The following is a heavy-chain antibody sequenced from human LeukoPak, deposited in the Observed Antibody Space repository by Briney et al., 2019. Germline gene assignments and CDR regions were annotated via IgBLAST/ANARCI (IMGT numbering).Heavy chain of an antibody. Sequence: ASVKVFCKASGYTFTSYDINWVRQATGQGLEWMGWMNPNSGNTGYAQKFQGRVTMTRNTSISTAYMELSSLRSEDTAVYYCARGKTGFYGVYPDDAFDIWGQGTMVTVSS. V-gene: IGHV1-8*01. CDR2: MNPNSGNT. CDR1: GYTFTSYD. D-gene: IGHD4-17*01. CDR3: ARGKTGFYGVYPDDAFDI. J-gene: IGHJ3*02.